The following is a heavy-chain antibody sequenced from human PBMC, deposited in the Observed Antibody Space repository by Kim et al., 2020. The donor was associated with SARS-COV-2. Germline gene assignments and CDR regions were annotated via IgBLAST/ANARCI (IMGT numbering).Heavy chain of an antibody. CDR3: AKKFHYGSGSYLYYFDY. D-gene: IGHD3-10*01. Sequence: GGSLRLSCAASGFTFSNYAMSWVRQAPGKGLEWVSTISGSDGSTHYADSVRGRFTISRDNSKNTLYLQMNSLRAEDTAVYYCAKKFHYGSGSYLYYFDYWGQGTLVTVSS. CDR2: ISGSDGST. V-gene: IGHV3-23*01. J-gene: IGHJ4*02. CDR1: GFTFSNYA.